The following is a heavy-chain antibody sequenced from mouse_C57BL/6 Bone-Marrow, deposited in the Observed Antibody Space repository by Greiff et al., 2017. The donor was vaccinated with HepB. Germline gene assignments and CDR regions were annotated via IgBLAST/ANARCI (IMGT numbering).Heavy chain of an antibody. Sequence: VQLQQSGAELARPGASVKMSCKASGYTFTSYSMHWVKQRPGQGLEWIGNINPSSGDTNYNQKFKDKATLTADKSSSTAYMQLSSLTSEDSAVYYCARWGDYASAYFAYWGTGTTVTVSS. CDR3: ARWGDYASAYFAY. CDR1: GYTFTSYS. V-gene: IGHV1-4*01. J-gene: IGHJ1*03. CDR2: INPSSGDT. D-gene: IGHD2-4*01.